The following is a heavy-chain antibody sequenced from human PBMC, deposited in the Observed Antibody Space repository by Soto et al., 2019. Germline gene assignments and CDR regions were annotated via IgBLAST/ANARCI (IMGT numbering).Heavy chain of an antibody. CDR2: IYGNDDK. CDR1: GFSLTDTGAT. V-gene: IGHV2-5*01. D-gene: IGHD3-22*01. Sequence: SVPTLVNPTQTLTLTCTFSGFSLTDTGATVGWNRQPPGKALEWLALIYGNDDKEYSPSLKSRLTIIKDTSKNQVALTVTNMDPVDTATYYCANRPYYYYDSSGYYFHWGQGTLVTVSS. J-gene: IGHJ4*02. CDR3: ANRPYYYYDSSGYYFH.